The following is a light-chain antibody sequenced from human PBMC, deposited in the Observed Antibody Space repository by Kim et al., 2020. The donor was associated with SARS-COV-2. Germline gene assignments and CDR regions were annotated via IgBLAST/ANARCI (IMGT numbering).Light chain of an antibody. CDR2: QDS. CDR1: KLGDKY. CDR3: QAWDSSTHWV. Sequence: VSPGQTASITCSGDKLGDKYACWYQQKPGQSPVLVIYQDSKWPSGIPERFSGSNSGNTATLTISGTQAMDEADYYCQAWDSSTHWVFGGGTKLTVL. J-gene: IGLJ3*02. V-gene: IGLV3-1*01.